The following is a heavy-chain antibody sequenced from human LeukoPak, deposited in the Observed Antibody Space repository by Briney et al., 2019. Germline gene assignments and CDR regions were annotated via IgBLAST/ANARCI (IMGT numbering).Heavy chain of an antibody. CDR1: GYTFTSYD. V-gene: IGHV1-8*01. J-gene: IGHJ6*03. D-gene: IGHD3-10*01. CDR3: VRELGITMAGNYYYMDV. Sequence: ASVKVSCKASGYTFTSYDINWERQATGQGLEWMGWMNPNSGNTGYAQKFQGRVTMTRNTSISTAYMELSSLRSEDTAVYYCVRELGITMAGNYYYMDVWGKGTTVTVSS. CDR2: MNPNSGNT.